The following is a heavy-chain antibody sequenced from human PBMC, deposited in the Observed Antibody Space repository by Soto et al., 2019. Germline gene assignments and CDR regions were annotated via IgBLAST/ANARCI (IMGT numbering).Heavy chain of an antibody. CDR3: ARGPIWAAATNNYFDP. J-gene: IGHJ5*02. V-gene: IGHV4-30-2*01. CDR2: IYHSGST. D-gene: IGHD2-15*01. Sequence: PGRGLEWIGYIYHSGSTYYNPSLKSRVTISVDTSKNQFSLKLSSVTAADTAVYYCARGPIWAAATNNYFDPWGQGTLVTVSS.